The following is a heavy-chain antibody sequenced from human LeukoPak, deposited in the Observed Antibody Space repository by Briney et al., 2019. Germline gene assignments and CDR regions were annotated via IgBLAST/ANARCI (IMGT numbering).Heavy chain of an antibody. Sequence: GASVKVSCKASGGTFSSYAISWVRQAPGQGLEWMGRIIPILGIANYAQKSQGRVTITADKSTSTAYMELSSLRSEDTAVYYCARDRSSRSGYYYYYGMDVWGQGTTVTVSS. V-gene: IGHV1-69*04. CDR3: ARDRSSRSGYYYYYGMDV. D-gene: IGHD6-13*01. CDR1: GGTFSSYA. CDR2: IIPILGIA. J-gene: IGHJ6*02.